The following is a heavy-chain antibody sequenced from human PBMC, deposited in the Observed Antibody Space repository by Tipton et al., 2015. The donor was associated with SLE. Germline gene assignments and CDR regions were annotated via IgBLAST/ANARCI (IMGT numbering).Heavy chain of an antibody. CDR2: IYSGGST. CDR3: AALLRH. J-gene: IGHJ4*02. Sequence: TLSLTCTVSGGAISTGSYYWSWIRQPAGKGLGWIGRIYSGGSTDYNPSLKSRVTISVDTSKDQFSLKLTSVTAADTAVYYCAALLRHWGQGTLVTVSS. V-gene: IGHV4-61*02. CDR1: GGAISTGSYY.